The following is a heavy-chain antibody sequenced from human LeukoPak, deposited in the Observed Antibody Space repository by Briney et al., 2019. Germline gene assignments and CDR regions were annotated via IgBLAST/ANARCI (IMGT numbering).Heavy chain of an antibody. V-gene: IGHV3-30-3*01. Sequence: GRSLRLSFAASGFTFSSYAMHWVRQAPAKGLEWVAVISYDGSNKYYADSVKGRFIISRDTSKNTLYLHMNSLRADDTAMYYCVRDRCSSCHYFDCWGQGTLVTVSS. CDR1: GFTFSSYA. J-gene: IGHJ4*02. CDR2: ISYDGSNK. CDR3: VRDRCSSCHYFDC. D-gene: IGHD2-2*01.